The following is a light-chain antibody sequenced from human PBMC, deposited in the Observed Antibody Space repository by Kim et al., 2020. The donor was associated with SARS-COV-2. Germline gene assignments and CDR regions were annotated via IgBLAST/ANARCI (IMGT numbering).Light chain of an antibody. Sequence: VSPVQTSRLPCSGDPLPKQYAYWYQQRPGQAPVLVIYKDSERPSGIPERFSGSSSGTTVTLTISGVQAEDEADYYCQSADSSGTWVFGGGTKLTVL. J-gene: IGLJ3*02. V-gene: IGLV3-25*03. CDR3: QSADSSGTWV. CDR1: PLPKQY. CDR2: KDS.